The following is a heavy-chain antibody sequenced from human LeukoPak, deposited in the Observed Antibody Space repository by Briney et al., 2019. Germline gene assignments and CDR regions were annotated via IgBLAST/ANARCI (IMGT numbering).Heavy chain of an antibody. CDR3: AKAPEWLLLRLDY. D-gene: IGHD3-22*01. Sequence: GGFLRLSCAASGFTFSSYAMSWVRQAPGKGLEWVSAISGSGSSTYYADSVKGRFTISRDNSKNTLYLQMNSLRAEDTAVYYCAKAPEWLLLRLDYWGQGTLVTVSS. J-gene: IGHJ4*02. CDR2: ISGSGSST. CDR1: GFTFSSYA. V-gene: IGHV3-23*01.